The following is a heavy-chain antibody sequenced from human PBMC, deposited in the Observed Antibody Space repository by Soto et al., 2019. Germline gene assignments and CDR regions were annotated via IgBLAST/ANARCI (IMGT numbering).Heavy chain of an antibody. CDR3: ARATYSGFGLDY. D-gene: IGHD6-19*01. Sequence: GGSLRLSCVASGFDVSDSYIAWIRQAPGKGLEWISYTSGNADTTYYADSVKGRFTMSRDNAKNSLYLQMSSLKRDDTAVYYCARATYSGFGLDYWGQGTLVTVLL. CDR2: TSGNADTT. CDR1: GFDVSDSY. J-gene: IGHJ4*02. V-gene: IGHV3-11*01.